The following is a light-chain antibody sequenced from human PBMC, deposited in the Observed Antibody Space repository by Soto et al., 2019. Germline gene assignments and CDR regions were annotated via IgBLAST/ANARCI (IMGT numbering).Light chain of an antibody. Sequence: EIVLTQSPGTLSLSPGDRATLSCRASQSVRTNFLAWYQQKPGQAPRLLLYGASSRAIDIPDRFSGSGSGTDFTLTISRLEAEVFAVYYCQHYDTSPPLTFGGGTKVEIK. CDR3: QHYDTSPPLT. CDR1: QSVRTNF. CDR2: GAS. J-gene: IGKJ4*01. V-gene: IGKV3-20*01.